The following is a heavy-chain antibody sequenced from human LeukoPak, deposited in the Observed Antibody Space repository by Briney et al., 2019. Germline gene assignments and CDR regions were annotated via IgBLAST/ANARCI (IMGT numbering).Heavy chain of an antibody. Sequence: MSSETLSLTCTVSGYSISSGYYWGWIRQPPGKGLEWIGSIYHSGSTYYNPSLKSRVTISVDTSKNQFSLKLSSVTAADTAVYYCASVEMATIGVLYFDYWGQGTLVTVSS. V-gene: IGHV4-38-2*02. J-gene: IGHJ4*02. D-gene: IGHD5-24*01. CDR2: IYHSGST. CDR1: GYSISSGYY. CDR3: ASVEMATIGVLYFDY.